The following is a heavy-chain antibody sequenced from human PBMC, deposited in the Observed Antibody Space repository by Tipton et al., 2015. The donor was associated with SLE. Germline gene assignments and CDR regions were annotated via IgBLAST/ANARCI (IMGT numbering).Heavy chain of an antibody. Sequence: TLSLTCAISGGSFSGYYWSWIRQPPGKGLEWIGSIYYSGSTYYNPSLKSRVTISVDTSKNQFSLRLRSVTAADTAVYYCARGGDFWSAYYRVPDFWGQGTLVTVSS. CDR1: GGSFSGYY. CDR3: ARGGDFWSAYYRVPDF. CDR2: IYYSGST. V-gene: IGHV4-34*01. J-gene: IGHJ4*02. D-gene: IGHD3-3*01.